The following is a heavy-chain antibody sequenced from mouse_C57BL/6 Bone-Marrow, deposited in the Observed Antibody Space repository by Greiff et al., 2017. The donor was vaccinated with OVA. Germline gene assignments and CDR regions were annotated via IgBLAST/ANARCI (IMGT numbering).Heavy chain of an antibody. D-gene: IGHD1-1*01. CDR2: IYPRSGNT. Sequence: QVHVKQSGAELARPGASVKLSCKASGYTFTSYGISWVKQRTGQGLEWIGEIYPRSGNTYYNEKFKGKATLTADKYSSTAYMELRSLTSEDSAGYCGARKYYGSSPFAYWGQGTLVTVSA. V-gene: IGHV1-81*01. J-gene: IGHJ3*01. CDR1: GYTFTSYG. CDR3: ARKYYGSSPFAY.